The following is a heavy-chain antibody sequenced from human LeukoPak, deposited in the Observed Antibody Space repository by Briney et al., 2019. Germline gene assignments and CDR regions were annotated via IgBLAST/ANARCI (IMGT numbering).Heavy chain of an antibody. CDR1: GGTFSSYA. CDR2: IIPIFGTA. J-gene: IGHJ5*02. V-gene: IGHV1-69*05. D-gene: IGHD3-22*01. CDR3: ARGYYYDSSGYYWSFDP. Sequence: SVKVSCKASGGTFSSYAISWVRQAPGQGLEWMGRIIPIFGTANYAQKFQGRVTISTDESTSTAYMELSSLRSEDTAVYYCARGYYYDSSGYYWSFDPWGQGTLVTVSS.